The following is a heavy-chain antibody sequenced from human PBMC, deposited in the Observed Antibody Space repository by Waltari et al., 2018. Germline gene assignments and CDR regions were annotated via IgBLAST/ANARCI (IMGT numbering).Heavy chain of an antibody. CDR2: IYYSGST. CDR3: ARAVAGTYYPFDY. D-gene: IGHD6-19*01. CDR1: GGSISSYY. V-gene: IGHV4-59*01. J-gene: IGHJ4*02. Sequence: QVQLQESGPGLVKPSETLSLTCTVSGGSISSYYWSGIRQPPGKGLEWIGYIYYSGSTNYNPSLKSRVTISVDTSKNQFSLKLSSVTAADTAVYYCARAVAGTYYPFDYWGQGTLVTVSS.